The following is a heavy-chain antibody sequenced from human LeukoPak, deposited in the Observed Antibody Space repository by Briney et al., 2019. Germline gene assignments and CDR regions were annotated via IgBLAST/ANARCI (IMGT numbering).Heavy chain of an antibody. D-gene: IGHD4-17*01. CDR1: GYTFTSYD. CDR3: ARVSPTSDYGDYVVRYYYYGMDV. CDR2: MNPNSGNT. V-gene: IGHV1-8*01. J-gene: IGHJ6*02. Sequence: GASVKVSCKASGYTFTSYDINWVRQATGQGLEWMGWMNPNSGNTGYAQKFQGRVTMTRNTSISTAYMELSSLRSGDTAVYYCARVSPTSDYGDYVVRYYYYGMDVWGQGTTVTVSS.